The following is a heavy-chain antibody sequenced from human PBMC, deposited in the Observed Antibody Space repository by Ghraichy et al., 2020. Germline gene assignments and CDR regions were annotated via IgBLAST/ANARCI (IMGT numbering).Heavy chain of an antibody. Sequence: GESLNISCAASGFTFSSYSMNWVRQAPGKGLEWVSSISSSSSYIYYADSVKGRFTISRDNAKNSLYLQMNSLRAEDTAVYYCARGMGATIAAYYYGMDVWGQGTTVTVSS. CDR3: ARGMGATIAAYYYGMDV. CDR2: ISSSSSYI. J-gene: IGHJ6*02. CDR1: GFTFSSYS. V-gene: IGHV3-21*01. D-gene: IGHD1-26*01.